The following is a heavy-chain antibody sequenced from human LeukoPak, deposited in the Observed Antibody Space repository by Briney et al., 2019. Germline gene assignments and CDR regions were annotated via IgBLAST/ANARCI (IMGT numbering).Heavy chain of an antibody. J-gene: IGHJ5*02. V-gene: IGHV4-4*07. CDR3: ARSGLYDFWSGYPLRNWFDP. CDR2: IYTSGST. CDR1: GGSISSYY. D-gene: IGHD3-3*01. Sequence: SETLSLTCTVSGGSISSYYWSWIRQPAGKGLEWIGRIYTSGSTNYNPSLKSRVTMSVDTSKNQFSLKLSSVTAADTAVYYCARSGLYDFWSGYPLRNWFDPWGQGTLVTVSS.